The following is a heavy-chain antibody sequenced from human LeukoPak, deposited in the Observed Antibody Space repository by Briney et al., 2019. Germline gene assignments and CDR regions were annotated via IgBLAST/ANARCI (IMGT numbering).Heavy chain of an antibody. J-gene: IGHJ4*02. CDR3: ARAGRQQLATVRYYFDY. V-gene: IGHV1-69*01. CDR2: IIPIFGTA. CDR1: GGTFSSYA. D-gene: IGHD6-13*01. Sequence: SVKVSCKASGGTFSSYAISWVRQAPGQGLGWMGGIIPIFGTANYAQKFQGRVTITADESTSTAYMELSSLRSEDTAVYYCARAGRQQLATVRYYFDYWGQGTLVTVSS.